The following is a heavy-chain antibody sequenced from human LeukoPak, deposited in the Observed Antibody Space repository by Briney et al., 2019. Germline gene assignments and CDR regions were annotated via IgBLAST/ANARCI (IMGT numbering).Heavy chain of an antibody. CDR3: AVDYGGNSVDY. CDR1: GGSFSGYY. D-gene: IGHD4-23*01. CDR2: INHSGST. J-gene: IGHJ4*02. Sequence: SETLSLTCAVYGGSFSGYYWSWIRQPPGKGLEWIGEINHSGSTNYNPSLKSRVTISVDTSKNQFSLKLSSVTAADTAVYYCAVDYGGNSVDYWGQGTLVTVSS. V-gene: IGHV4-34*01.